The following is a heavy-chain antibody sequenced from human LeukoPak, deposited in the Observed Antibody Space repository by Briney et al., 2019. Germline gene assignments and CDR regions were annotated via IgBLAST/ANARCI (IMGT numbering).Heavy chain of an antibody. J-gene: IGHJ6*04. V-gene: IGHV3-15*01. CDR1: GFTFSNAW. D-gene: IGHD6-13*01. CDR3: TTDLTLGTYYYYGMDV. Sequence: PGGSLRLSCAASGFTFSNAWMSWVRQAPGKGLEWVGRIKSKTDGGTTDYAAPVKCRFTISRDDSKNTLYLQMNSLKTEDTAVYYCTTDLTLGTYYYYGMDVWGKGTTVTVSS. CDR2: IKSKTDGGTT.